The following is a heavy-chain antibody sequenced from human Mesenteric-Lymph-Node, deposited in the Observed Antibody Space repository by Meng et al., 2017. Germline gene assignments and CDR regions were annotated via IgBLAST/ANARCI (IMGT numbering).Heavy chain of an antibody. J-gene: IGHJ4*02. CDR1: GGSISSGDSY. V-gene: IGHV4-30-4*01. CDR2: IYYSGST. CDR3: ARGPTTYFDY. Sequence: QAPPQESGPGLVKPSQTLSLTCSVSGGSISSGDSYWSWIRQPPGKGLEWIGYIYYSGSTYYNPSLRSRITISVDTSKNQFSLRLRSVTAADTAVYYCARGPTTYFDYWGQGTLVTVSS. D-gene: IGHD4-17*01.